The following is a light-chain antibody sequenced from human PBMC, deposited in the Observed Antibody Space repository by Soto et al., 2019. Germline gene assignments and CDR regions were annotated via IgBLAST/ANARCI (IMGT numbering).Light chain of an antibody. CDR2: GNS. V-gene: IGLV1-40*01. Sequence: QSVLTQPPSVSGAPGQRVTISCTGSSSNIGATYDVQWYQQLPGTAPKLLIYGNSNRPSGVPDQFSGSKSGTSASLAITGLQADDEADYYCQSYDSSLSAHYVFGTGTKVTDL. J-gene: IGLJ1*01. CDR3: QSYDSSLSAHYV. CDR1: SSNIGATYD.